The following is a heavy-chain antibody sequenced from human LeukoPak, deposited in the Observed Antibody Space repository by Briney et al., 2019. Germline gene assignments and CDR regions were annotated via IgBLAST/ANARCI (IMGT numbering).Heavy chain of an antibody. CDR3: ARCPPSSYYGFWSGYYRGGYMDV. J-gene: IGHJ6*03. CDR2: IYTSGST. Sequence: SETLSLTCTVSGGSISSYYWSWIRQPAGKGLEWIGRIYTSGSTNYNPSLKSRVTMSVDTSKNQFSLKLSSVTAADTAVYYCARCPPSSYYGFWSGYYRGGYMDVWGKGTTVTVSS. V-gene: IGHV4-4*07. CDR1: GGSISSYY. D-gene: IGHD3-3*01.